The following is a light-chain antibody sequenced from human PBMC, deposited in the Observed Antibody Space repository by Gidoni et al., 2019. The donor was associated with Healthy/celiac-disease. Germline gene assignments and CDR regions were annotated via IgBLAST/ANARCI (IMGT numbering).Light chain of an antibody. V-gene: IGKV1-13*02. CDR3: HHSNSYPQT. CDR2: HAS. CDR1: QGINSA. J-gene: IGKJ1*01. Sequence: AIQLTQSPSSLSASVGDRVTITCRASQGINSALAWYQQKPGKAPDLRIYHASTLESGVPSRFSGSGAGTDFTLTISSLQPEDFATYYCHHSNSYPQTFGQGTKVEIK.